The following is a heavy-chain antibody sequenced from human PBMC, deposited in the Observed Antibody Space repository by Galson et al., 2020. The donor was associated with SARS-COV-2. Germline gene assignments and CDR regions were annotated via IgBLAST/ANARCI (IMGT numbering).Heavy chain of an antibody. V-gene: IGHV3-33*01. D-gene: IGHD3-22*01. CDR1: GFTFSSYG. Sequence: QLGESLKISCAASGFTFSSYGMHWVRQAPGKGLEWVAVIWYDGSNKYYADSVKGRFTISRDNSKNTLYLQMNSLRAEDTAVYYCARDPAPYYYDSSGYPGVVDVWGQGTTVTVSS. CDR3: ARDPAPYYYDSSGYPGVVDV. J-gene: IGHJ6*02. CDR2: IWYDGSNK.